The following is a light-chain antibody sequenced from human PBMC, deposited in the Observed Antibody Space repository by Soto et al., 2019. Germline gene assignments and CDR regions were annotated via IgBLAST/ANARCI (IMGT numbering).Light chain of an antibody. J-gene: IGKJ2*01. CDR3: QQSYTNPRT. CDR2: AAS. V-gene: IGKV1-39*01. CDR1: QTISDY. Sequence: DIQMTQSPSSLSASVGDRVTITCRASQTISDYLHWYQQKPGKAPNLLIYAASNLQNGVPSRFSGSGSGTDFTLNISSLQPEDWATYFCQQSYTNPRTFGQGNKLEIK.